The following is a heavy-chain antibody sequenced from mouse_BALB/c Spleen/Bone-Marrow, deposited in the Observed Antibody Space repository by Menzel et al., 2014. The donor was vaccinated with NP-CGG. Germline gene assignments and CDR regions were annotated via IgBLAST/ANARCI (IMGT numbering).Heavy chain of an antibody. Sequence: DVHLVESGGGLMKPGGSLKLSCAASGFTFSSYAMSWVRQTPEKRLEWVASISSGASYTYYLDSVKGRFTISRDNAKNTLCLQMSSLRSEDTAVYYCACLDGYFVPYWGQGTLVTVSA. V-gene: IGHV5-9-3*01. CDR1: GFTFSSYA. CDR2: ISSGASYT. CDR3: ACLDGYFVPY. D-gene: IGHD2-3*01. J-gene: IGHJ3*01.